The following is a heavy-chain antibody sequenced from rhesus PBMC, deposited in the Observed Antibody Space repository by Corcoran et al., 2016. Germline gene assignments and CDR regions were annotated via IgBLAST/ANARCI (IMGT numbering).Heavy chain of an antibody. CDR2: IYGSSGST. CDR1: GYSISSGYD. V-gene: IGHV4-76*01. D-gene: IGHD4-29*01. J-gene: IGHJ4*01. Sequence: QLQLQESGPGVVKPSETLSLTCAVSGYSISSGYDWSWIRQPPGKGLEWIGYIYGSSGSTNYNPSLKNRVAISKDTSKNQFSLKLSSVTAADTAVYYCARDRTTVGYFDYWGQGVLVTVSS. CDR3: ARDRTTVGYFDY.